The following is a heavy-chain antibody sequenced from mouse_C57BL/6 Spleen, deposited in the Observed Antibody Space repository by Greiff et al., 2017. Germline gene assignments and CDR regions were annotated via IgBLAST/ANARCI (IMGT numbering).Heavy chain of an antibody. V-gene: IGHV1-55*01. CDR1: GYTFTSYW. CDR2: IYPGSGST. J-gene: IGHJ1*03. Sequence: QVHVKQPGAELVKPGASVKMSCKASGYTFTSYWITWVKQRPGQGLEWIGDIYPGSGSTNYNEKFKSKATLTVDTSSSTAYMQLSSLTSEDSAVYYCASYDYGYFDVWGTGTTVTVSS. CDR3: ASYDYGYFDV. D-gene: IGHD2-3*01.